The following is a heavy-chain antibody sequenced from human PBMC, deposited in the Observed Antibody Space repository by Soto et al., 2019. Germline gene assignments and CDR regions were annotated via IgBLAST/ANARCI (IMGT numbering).Heavy chain of an antibody. Sequence: QMQLVESGGGVVQPGRSLRLSCAASGFTFSNYAMNWVRQAPGKGLEWVALISYDGSNKYYADSVKGRFTISRDSSKNTLYLQMNSLRAADTAVYYCGRCTSTSCHLGSDYWGQGTLVTVSS. CDR3: GRCTSTSCHLGSDY. CDR2: ISYDGSNK. D-gene: IGHD2-2*01. CDR1: GFTFSNYA. J-gene: IGHJ4*02. V-gene: IGHV3-30-3*01.